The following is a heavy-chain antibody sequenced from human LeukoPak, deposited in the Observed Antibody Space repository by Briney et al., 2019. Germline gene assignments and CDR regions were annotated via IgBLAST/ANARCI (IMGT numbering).Heavy chain of an antibody. J-gene: IGHJ4*02. CDR2: VSGSDGST. Sequence: PGGSLRLSCAASGFTFSNYAMSWVRQAPGKGLQWVSSVSGSDGSTFYADSVKGRFSISRDNSKNTLYLQMNSLRIEDTAVFYCAKGPKQLVFVRGYYFDDWGQGTLVTVSS. V-gene: IGHV3-23*01. CDR3: AKGPKQLVFVRGYYFDD. CDR1: GFTFSNYA. D-gene: IGHD6-13*01.